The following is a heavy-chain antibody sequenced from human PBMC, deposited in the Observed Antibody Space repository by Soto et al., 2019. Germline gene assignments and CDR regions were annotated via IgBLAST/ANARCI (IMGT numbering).Heavy chain of an antibody. Sequence: QITVKESGLTLVKPTETLTLTCTFSGFSLSTHGMGVGWIRQPPGKALEWLALIYWDDDKRYSPSLRSRLTFTWDXXTNQVDLTMTNMDPVDTATYYCARLTRGVYDLDRLWEKFDYWGQGILVTVSS. V-gene: IGHV2-5*02. D-gene: IGHD5-12*01. CDR1: GFSLSTHGMG. CDR3: ARLTRGVYDLDRLWEKFDY. J-gene: IGHJ4*02. CDR2: IYWDDDK.